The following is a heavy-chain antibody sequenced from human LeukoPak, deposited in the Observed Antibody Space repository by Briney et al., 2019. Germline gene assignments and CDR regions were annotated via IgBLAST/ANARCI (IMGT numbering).Heavy chain of an antibody. V-gene: IGHV1-69*01. J-gene: IGHJ5*02. CDR1: GGTFSSYA. CDR3: ARIQGAYGSGSLRGGPHDP. D-gene: IGHD3-10*01. Sequence: ASVKVSFKASGGTFSSYAISWVRQAPGQGLEWMGGIIPIFGTANYAQKFQGRVTITADESTSTAYMELSSLRSEDTAVYYCARIQGAYGSGSLRGGPHDPWGQGTLVTVSS. CDR2: IIPIFGTA.